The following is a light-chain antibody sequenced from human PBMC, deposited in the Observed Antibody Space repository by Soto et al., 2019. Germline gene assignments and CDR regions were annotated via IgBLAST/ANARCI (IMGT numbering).Light chain of an antibody. CDR2: LGS. Sequence: DIVMIQSRLSLPVTPGESASISCRSSQSLLHSNGYNYLDWYLQKPGQSPQLLIYLGSNRASGVPDRFSGSGSGTDFTLKISRVEAEDVGVYYRMQALQTPWTFGQGTKVEIK. V-gene: IGKV2-28*01. CDR3: MQALQTPWT. CDR1: QSLLHSNGYNY. J-gene: IGKJ1*01.